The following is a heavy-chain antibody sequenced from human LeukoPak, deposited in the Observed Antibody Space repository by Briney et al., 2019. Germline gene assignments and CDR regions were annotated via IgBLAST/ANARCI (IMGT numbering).Heavy chain of an antibody. CDR2: IYSKTDGGTT. D-gene: IGHD3-22*01. V-gene: IGHV3-15*01. CDR3: TTNLSHYDSSGYHTGDY. Sequence: PGGSLRLSCAASGFTFSSYEMNWVRQAPGKGLEWAGRIYSKTDGGTTDYAAPVKGRFTISRDDSKNTLFLQMNSLKTEDTAVYYCTTNLSHYDSSGYHTGDYWGQGTLVTVSS. J-gene: IGHJ4*02. CDR1: GFTFSSYE.